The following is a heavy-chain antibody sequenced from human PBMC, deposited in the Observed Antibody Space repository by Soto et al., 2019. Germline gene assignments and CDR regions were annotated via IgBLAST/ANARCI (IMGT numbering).Heavy chain of an antibody. CDR1: GGTFSSYA. CDR2: IIPISGTA. CDR3: ARSQGSSTSLEIYYYYYYGMDV. D-gene: IGHD2-2*01. V-gene: IGHV1-69*01. Sequence: QVQLVQSGAEVKKPGSSVKVSCKASGGTFSSYAISWVRHSPVQGLEWMGGIIPISGTANYSQKFKGRVTITADESTSTAYMELSSLRSEDTAVYYCARSQGSSTSLEIYYYYYYGMDVWGQGTTVTVSS. J-gene: IGHJ6*02.